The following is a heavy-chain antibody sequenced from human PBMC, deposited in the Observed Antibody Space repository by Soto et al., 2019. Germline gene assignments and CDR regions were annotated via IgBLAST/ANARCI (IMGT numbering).Heavy chain of an antibody. Sequence: SETLSLTCTVSGGSISSGGYFWSWIRQPPGKGLEWIGNIFYSGTTYYNPSLKSRVTISIDTSNNLFSLKLSSVTAADTAVYYCARGGVPDSPSGGDFDDWGQGTLVTVSS. D-gene: IGHD6-6*01. CDR1: GGSISSGGYF. J-gene: IGHJ4*02. CDR2: IFYSGTT. V-gene: IGHV4-31*03. CDR3: ARGGVPDSPSGGDFDD.